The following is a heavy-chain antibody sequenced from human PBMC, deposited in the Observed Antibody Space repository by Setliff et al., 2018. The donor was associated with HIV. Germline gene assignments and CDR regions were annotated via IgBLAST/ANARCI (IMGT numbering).Heavy chain of an antibody. D-gene: IGHD3-22*01. CDR3: ARPYDSLYG. Sequence: LSLTCTVSGGSISNSDFYWGWIRQSPGKGLEWIGSIYYRRATYYNPTLQSRVTISADTSKNQFYLKLTSVTAADTAIYYCARPYDSLYGWGQGVLVTVSS. CDR1: GGSISNSDFY. J-gene: IGHJ4*02. CDR2: IYYRRAT. V-gene: IGHV4-39*01.